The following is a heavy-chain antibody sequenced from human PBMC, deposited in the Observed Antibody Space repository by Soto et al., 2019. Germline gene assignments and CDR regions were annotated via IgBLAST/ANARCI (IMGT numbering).Heavy chain of an antibody. Sequence: LRLSCAVSEFSVSSNYLNWVRQAPGKGLEWVSGIYSGGATYYADSVKGRFTVSRDNSKNTLYLQMNSLRVEDTAVYYCARGSYRAFDYWGLGTLVTVSS. V-gene: IGHV3-53*01. D-gene: IGHD4-4*01. CDR1: EFSVSSNY. CDR2: IYSGGAT. J-gene: IGHJ4*02. CDR3: ARGSYRAFDY.